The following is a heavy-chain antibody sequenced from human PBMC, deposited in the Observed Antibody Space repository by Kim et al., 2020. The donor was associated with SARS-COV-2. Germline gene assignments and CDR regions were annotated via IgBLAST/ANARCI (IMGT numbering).Heavy chain of an antibody. J-gene: IGHJ4*02. CDR1: GFTFSSYA. D-gene: IGHD3-10*01. CDR3: ARDKRAMVRGVFY. Sequence: GGSLRLSCAASGFTFSSYAMHWVRQAPGKGLEWVAVISYDGSNKYYADPVKGRFTISRDNTKNTLYLQMNSRRAEDTAVYYCARDKRAMVRGVFYRGQGTLVTVSS. CDR2: ISYDGSNK. V-gene: IGHV3-30*04.